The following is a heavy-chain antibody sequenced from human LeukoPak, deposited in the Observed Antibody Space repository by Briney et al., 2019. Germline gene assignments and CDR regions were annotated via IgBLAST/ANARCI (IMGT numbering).Heavy chain of an antibody. CDR3: ARIRFAKPPFYYYYYMDV. D-gene: IGHD3-3*01. CDR2: ISAYNGNT. V-gene: IGHV1-18*01. Sequence: ASVKVSCKASGYTFTSYGISWVRQAPGQGLEWMGWISAYNGNTNYAQKLQGRVTMTTDTSTSTAYMELRSLRSDDTAVYYCARIRFAKPPFYYYYYMDVWGKGTTATVSS. CDR1: GYTFTSYG. J-gene: IGHJ6*03.